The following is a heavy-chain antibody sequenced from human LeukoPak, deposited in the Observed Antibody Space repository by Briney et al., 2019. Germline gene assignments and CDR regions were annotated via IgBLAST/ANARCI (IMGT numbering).Heavy chain of an antibody. V-gene: IGHV4-39*07. D-gene: IGHD6-13*01. CDR1: GGSISSSSYY. CDR2: IYYSGST. CDR3: ARGGPGYSSSWHFDY. J-gene: IGHJ4*02. Sequence: SETLSLTCTVSGGSISSSSYYWGWIRQPPGKGLEWIGSIYYSGSTYYNPSLKSRVTISVDTSKNQFSLKLSSVTAADTAVYYCARGGPGYSSSWHFDYWGQGTLVTVSS.